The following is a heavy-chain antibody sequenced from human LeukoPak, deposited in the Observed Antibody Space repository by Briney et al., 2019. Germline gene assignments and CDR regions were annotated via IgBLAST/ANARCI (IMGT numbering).Heavy chain of an antibody. J-gene: IGHJ4*02. D-gene: IGHD3-22*01. V-gene: IGHV1-18*01. CDR1: GYTFTSYG. CDR2: ISAYNGNT. CDR3: ARETYYDSSGYYYRTGGFDY. Sequence: GASVKVSCKASGYTFTSYGISWVRQAPGQGLEWMGWISAYNGNTNYAQKLQCRVTMTTDTSTSTAYMELRSLRSDDTAVYYCARETYYDSSGYYYRTGGFDYWGQGTLVTVSS.